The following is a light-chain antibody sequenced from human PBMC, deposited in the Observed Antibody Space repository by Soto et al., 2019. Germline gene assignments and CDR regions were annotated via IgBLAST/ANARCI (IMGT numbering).Light chain of an antibody. V-gene: IGLV2-14*01. Sequence: QSVLTQPASVSGSPGQSITISCTGTSSDVGGYNYVSWYQQHPGEAPKLLIYDVSNRPSGVSNRFSGSKSGNTASLTISGLQAENEADYYCRSYRSSSIVYVFGTGTRSPS. CDR1: SSDVGGYNY. CDR2: DVS. CDR3: RSYRSSSIVYV. J-gene: IGLJ1*01.